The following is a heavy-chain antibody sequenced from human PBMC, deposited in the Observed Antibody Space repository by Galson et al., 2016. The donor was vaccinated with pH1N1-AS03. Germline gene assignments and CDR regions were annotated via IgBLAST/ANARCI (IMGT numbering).Heavy chain of an antibody. V-gene: IGHV5-51*03. CDR3: ARPRLNYFDN. D-gene: IGHD3-16*01. CDR2: IYPGNSDS. J-gene: IGHJ4*02. CDR1: GYRFTNYW. Sequence: QSGAEVKKPGESLKISCKGSGYRFTNYWIGWVRQMPGKGLEWMGIIYPGNSDSRYNKSFQGQVTISADTSISTVYLQWSSLQASDTAKYYCARPRLNYFDNWGQGTLVTVSS.